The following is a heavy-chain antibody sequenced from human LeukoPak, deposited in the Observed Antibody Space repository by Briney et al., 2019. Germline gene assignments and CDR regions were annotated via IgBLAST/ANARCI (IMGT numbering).Heavy chain of an antibody. D-gene: IGHD6-13*01. V-gene: IGHV7-4-1*02. J-gene: IGHJ4*02. CDR1: GYTFTSYA. Sequence: EASVKVSCKASGYTFTSYAMNWVRQAPGQGLEWMGWINTNTGNPTYAQGFTGRFVFSVDTSVSTAYLQISSLKAEDTAVYYCATSPGIAAPSGYYFDHWGQGTLVTVSS. CDR2: INTNTGNP. CDR3: ATSPGIAAPSGYYFDH.